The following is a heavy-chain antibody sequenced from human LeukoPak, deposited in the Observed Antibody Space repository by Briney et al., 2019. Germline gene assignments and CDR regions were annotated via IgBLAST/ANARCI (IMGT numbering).Heavy chain of an antibody. CDR2: ISYDGTNK. V-gene: IGHV3-30*04. Sequence: GGSLRLSCAASGFTFSTYAMHWVRQAPGKGLEWVAVISYDGTNKYYADSVKGRFTISRDNSKNTLYLQMNSLRAEDTAVYYCARVSVRVVVTSEPVDYWGQGTLVTVSS. CDR3: ARVSVRVVVTSEPVDY. D-gene: IGHD2-21*02. CDR1: GFTFSTYA. J-gene: IGHJ4*02.